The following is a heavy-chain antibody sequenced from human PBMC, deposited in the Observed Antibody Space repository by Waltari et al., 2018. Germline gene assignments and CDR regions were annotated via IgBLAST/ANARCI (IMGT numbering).Heavy chain of an antibody. CDR2: MNPNSGNT. CDR3: ARETSASDY. V-gene: IGHV1-8*01. J-gene: IGHJ4*02. CDR1: GYAFTSSD. Sequence: QVQLLQSGAEVKPPGASVMVSCRASGYAFTSSDINWVRQAPGQGLEWMGWMNPNSGNTGDAQKVQGRVTMTRNTAISTAYMELSSLRPEDTAVYYCARETSASDYWGQGTLVTVSS.